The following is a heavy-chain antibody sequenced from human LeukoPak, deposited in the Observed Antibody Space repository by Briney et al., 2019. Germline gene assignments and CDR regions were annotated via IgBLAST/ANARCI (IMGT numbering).Heavy chain of an antibody. CDR2: ISSSGSTI. J-gene: IGHJ6*02. Sequence: GGSLRLSCAASGFTFSDYYMSWIRQAPGKALEWVSYISSSGSTIYYADSVKGRFTISRDNAKNSLYLQMNSLRAEDTAVYYCARGPGRGPRDYYDFWSGPTYYYGMDVWGQGTTVTVSS. D-gene: IGHD3-3*01. V-gene: IGHV3-11*01. CDR3: ARGPGRGPRDYYDFWSGPTYYYGMDV. CDR1: GFTFSDYY.